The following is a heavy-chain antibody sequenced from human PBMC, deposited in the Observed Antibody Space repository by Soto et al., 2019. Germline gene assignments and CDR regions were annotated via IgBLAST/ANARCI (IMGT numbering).Heavy chain of an antibody. CDR3: AKDWAPQTITMIVGAMADY. J-gene: IGHJ4*02. V-gene: IGHV3-23*01. D-gene: IGHD3-22*01. Sequence: WVSAISGSGGSTYYADSVKGRFTISRDNSKNTLYLQMNSLRAEDTAVYYCAKDWAPQTITMIVGAMADYWGQGTLVTVSS. CDR2: ISGSGGST.